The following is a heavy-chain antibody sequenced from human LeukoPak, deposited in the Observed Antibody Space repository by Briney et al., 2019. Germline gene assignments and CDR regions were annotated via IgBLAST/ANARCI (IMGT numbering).Heavy chain of an antibody. D-gene: IGHD3-16*01. J-gene: IGHJ6*02. CDR2: MNPNSGNT. CDR3: ASSLGGEVYYYGMDV. V-gene: IGHV1-8*01. CDR1: GYTFTSYD. Sequence: ASVKVSCKASGYTFTSYDINWVRQATGQGLEWMGWMNPNSGNTGYAQKFQGRVTMTRNTSISTAYMELSSLRSEDTAVYYCASSLGGEVYYYGMDVWGQGTTVTVSS.